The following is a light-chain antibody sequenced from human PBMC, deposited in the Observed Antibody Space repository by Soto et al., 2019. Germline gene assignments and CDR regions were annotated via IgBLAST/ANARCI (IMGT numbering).Light chain of an antibody. V-gene: IGLV2-14*01. CDR2: EVS. Sequence: QSAPTQPASVSGSPGQAITISCTGTSSDVGAYNYVSWYQQRPGKAPKLMIYEVSNRASGVSNRFSDSKSGNTASLTISGLQAEDEADYYCTSHGSSRIFGGGTKVTVL. CDR1: SSDVGAYNY. CDR3: TSHGSSRI. J-gene: IGLJ2*01.